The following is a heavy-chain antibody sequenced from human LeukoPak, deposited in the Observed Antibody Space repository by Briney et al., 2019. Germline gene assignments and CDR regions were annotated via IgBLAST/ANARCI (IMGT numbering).Heavy chain of an antibody. D-gene: IGHD6-19*01. V-gene: IGHV3-9*01. CDR1: GFTFDDYA. CDR2: ISWNSGTI. CDR3: ARAYKDRSLAGKKEFFQH. J-gene: IGHJ1*01. Sequence: GGSLRLSCAASGFTFDDYAMNWVRQVPGKGLEWISLISWNSGTIGYADSVKGRFTISRDNANNFLYLQMNSLRAEDTALYYCARAYKDRSLAGKKEFFQHWGQGTLVTVSS.